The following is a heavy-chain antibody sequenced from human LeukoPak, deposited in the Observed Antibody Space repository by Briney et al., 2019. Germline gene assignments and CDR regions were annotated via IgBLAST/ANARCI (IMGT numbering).Heavy chain of an antibody. CDR1: GFTFTTYS. V-gene: IGHV3-21*01. CDR2: ISTRDTFI. CDR3: ARWKPRSDALDV. Sequence: EPGGSLRLSCEASGFTFTTYSMTWVRQTPGEGLEWVSSISTRDTFINYADSVKGRFTISRDNAKNSLFLQMTSLRAEDTAMYYCARWKPRSDALDVWGKGTMVMVSS. J-gene: IGHJ3*01. D-gene: IGHD1-1*01.